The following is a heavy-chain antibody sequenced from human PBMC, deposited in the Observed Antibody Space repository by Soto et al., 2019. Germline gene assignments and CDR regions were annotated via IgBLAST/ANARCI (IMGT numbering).Heavy chain of an antibody. J-gene: IGHJ4*02. V-gene: IGHV3-66*04. CDR3: ARQIVVPAAYFDY. Sequence: GGSLRLSCAASGFTVSSNYMSWVRQAPGKGLEWVSVIYSGGSTYYAEYVKCRFTISRDNSKNTLYIQMNSLRDEDTAVYYCARQIVVPAAYFDYWGQGTLVTVSS. CDR2: IYSGGST. CDR1: GFTVSSNY. D-gene: IGHD2-2*01.